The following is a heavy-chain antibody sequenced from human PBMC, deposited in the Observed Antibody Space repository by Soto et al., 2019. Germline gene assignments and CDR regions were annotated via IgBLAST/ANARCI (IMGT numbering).Heavy chain of an antibody. Sequence: PGGSMRLSCAASRFTFDDYAMRWVRQAPGKGLEWVSAISGSGGSTYYADSVKGRFTISRDNSKNTLYLQMNSLRAEDTAVYYCAKALAYYDILTGFSHWGQGTLVTVSS. CDR1: RFTFDDYA. V-gene: IGHV3-23*01. J-gene: IGHJ4*02. CDR2: ISGSGGST. CDR3: AKALAYYDILTGFSH. D-gene: IGHD3-9*01.